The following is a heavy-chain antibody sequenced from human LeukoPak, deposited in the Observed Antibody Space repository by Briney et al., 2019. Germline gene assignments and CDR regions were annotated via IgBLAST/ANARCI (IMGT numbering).Heavy chain of an antibody. CDR1: GESISSNY. V-gene: IGHV4-4*07. Sequence: PSETLSLTCSVSGESISSNYWSWIRQPAGKGLEWIGRIDTSGSVDYISSLNGRVTMSVDTSKNQFSLKLHSVTAADTAVYYCAKYSGGSYYNWFDPWGQGTLVNFAS. CDR2: IDTSGSV. J-gene: IGHJ5*02. D-gene: IGHD1-26*01. CDR3: AKYSGGSYYNWFDP.